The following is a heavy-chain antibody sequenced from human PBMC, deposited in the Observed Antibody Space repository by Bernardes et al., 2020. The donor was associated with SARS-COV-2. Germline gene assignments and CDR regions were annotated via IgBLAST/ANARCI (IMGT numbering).Heavy chain of an antibody. Sequence: GGSLRLSCAASGFTFSDYYMSWIRQAPGKGLEWVSYISSSGSTVHYADSVKGRFTISRDNAKNSLYLQMNSLRAEDTAVYYCAKDRYASGSYYRVDVWGQGTTVTVSS. CDR1: GFTFSDYY. CDR3: AKDRYASGSYYRVDV. CDR2: ISSSGSTV. V-gene: IGHV3-11*01. J-gene: IGHJ6*02. D-gene: IGHD3-10*01.